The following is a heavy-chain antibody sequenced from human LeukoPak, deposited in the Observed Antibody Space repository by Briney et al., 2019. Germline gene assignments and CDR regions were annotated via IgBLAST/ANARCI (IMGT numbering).Heavy chain of an antibody. J-gene: IGHJ4*02. CDR1: GFTFSSYA. V-gene: IGHV3-64*01. CDR3: ARSYYDFWSGHHSPFDY. D-gene: IGHD3-3*01. Sequence: PGRSLRLSCAASGFTFSSYAMHWVRQAPGKGLEYVSAISSNGGSTYYANSVKGRFTISRDNSKNTLYLQMGSLRAEDMAVYYCARSYYDFWSGHHSPFDYWGQGTLVTVSS. CDR2: ISSNGGST.